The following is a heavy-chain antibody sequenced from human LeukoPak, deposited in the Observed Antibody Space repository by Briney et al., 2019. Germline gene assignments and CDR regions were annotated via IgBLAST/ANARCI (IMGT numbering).Heavy chain of an antibody. CDR3: ARVGDFWSGYWDY. V-gene: IGHV4-59*12. CDR1: GGSISSYY. CDR2: IYYSGST. Sequence: SETLSLTCTVSGGSISSYYWSWIRQPPGKGLEWIGYIYYSGSTNYNPSLKSRVTISVDTSKKQFSLKLSSVTAADTAVYYCARVGDFWSGYWDYWGQGTLVTVSS. D-gene: IGHD3-3*01. J-gene: IGHJ4*02.